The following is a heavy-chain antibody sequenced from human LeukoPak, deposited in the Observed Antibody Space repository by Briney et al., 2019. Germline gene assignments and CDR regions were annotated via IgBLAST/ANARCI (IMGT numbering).Heavy chain of an antibody. D-gene: IGHD6-19*01. CDR3: ARDQSAWYLRPFDI. CDR2: IYYSGST. V-gene: IGHV4-39*07. J-gene: IGHJ3*02. Sequence: SETLSLTCTVSGGSISSSSYYWGWIRQSPGKGLEWIGSIYYSGSTYYNPSLKSRVTISIDTSKNQFSLKLSSVTAADTAVYYCARDQSAWYLRPFDIWGQGTMVTVSS. CDR1: GGSISSSSYY.